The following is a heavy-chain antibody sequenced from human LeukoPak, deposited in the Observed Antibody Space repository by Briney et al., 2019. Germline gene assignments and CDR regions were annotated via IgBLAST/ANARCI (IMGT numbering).Heavy chain of an antibody. J-gene: IGHJ5*02. V-gene: IGHV3-23*01. D-gene: IGHD2-2*01. CDR3: AKASIVVEPADWFDP. Sequence: PGGSLRLSCEVSGFVFSNYAMSWIRQAPGKGLDWVSTISGGGDTTYYADSVKGRFTISRDNSESTLFLQMNGLRVEDTAVYFCAKASIVVEPADWFDPWGQGTQVTVSS. CDR2: ISGGGDTT. CDR1: GFVFSNYA.